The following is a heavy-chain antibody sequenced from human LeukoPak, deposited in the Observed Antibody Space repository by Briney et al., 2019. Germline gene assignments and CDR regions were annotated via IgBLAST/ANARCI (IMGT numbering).Heavy chain of an antibody. J-gene: IGHJ4*02. CDR2: IYYTGST. V-gene: IGHV4-39*01. CDR1: GGSISSSSYY. Sequence: SETLSLTCTVSGGSISSSSYYWGWIRQPPGKGLEWIGNIYYTGSTYYNPSLESRVTISVDTSKNQFSLKLSSVTAADTAVYYCATGKDIVVVVTSTLGYWGQGTLVTVSS. CDR3: ATGKDIVVVVTSTLGY. D-gene: IGHD2-15*01.